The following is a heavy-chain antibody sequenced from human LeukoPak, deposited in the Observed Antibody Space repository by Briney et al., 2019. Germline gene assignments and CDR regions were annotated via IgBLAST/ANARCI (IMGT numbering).Heavy chain of an antibody. V-gene: IGHV3-23*01. CDR2: ISGSGGST. D-gene: IGHD3-22*01. J-gene: IGHJ4*02. CDR1: GFTFSSYA. CDR3: GPGGYYYVSSGYDFDY. Sequence: GGSLRLSCAASGFTFSSYAMSWVRQAPGKGLEWVSAISGSGGSTYYADSVKGRFTISRDNSKNTLYLQMNSLRAEDTAVYYCGPGGYYYVSSGYDFDYWGQGTLVTVSS.